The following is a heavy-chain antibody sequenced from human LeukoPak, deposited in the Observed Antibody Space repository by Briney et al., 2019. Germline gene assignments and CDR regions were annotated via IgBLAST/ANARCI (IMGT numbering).Heavy chain of an antibody. CDR2: INKDGSAT. D-gene: IGHD3-3*01. V-gene: IGHV3-43*02. CDR1: GFTFDAYA. CDR3: ARVLEGKGKHWFDP. Sequence: QSGGSLRLSCEASGFTFDAYAMHWVRQAPGKGLEWVSLINKDGSATYYADSVKGRFTISRDNAKNSLYLQMNSLRAEDTAVYYCARVLEGKGKHWFDPWGQGTLVTVSS. J-gene: IGHJ5*02.